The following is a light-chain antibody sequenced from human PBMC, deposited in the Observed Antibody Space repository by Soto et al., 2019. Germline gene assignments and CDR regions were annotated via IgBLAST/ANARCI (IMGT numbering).Light chain of an antibody. J-gene: IGKJ4*01. CDR2: GAS. Sequence: EIVMTQSPATLSVSPGERATLSCRASQSVGTYLAWYQQKPGQAPRLLIFGASTRATGIPARFSGGVSGSEFTLTISGLQSEDFAVYSCQQYNNWPLVNFGGGSKVEIK. CDR1: QSVGTY. CDR3: QQYNNWPLVN. V-gene: IGKV3-15*01.